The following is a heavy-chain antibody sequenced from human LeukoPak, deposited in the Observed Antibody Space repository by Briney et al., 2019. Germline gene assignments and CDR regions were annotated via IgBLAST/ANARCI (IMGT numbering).Heavy chain of an antibody. CDR3: ARAEVLLWFGESPGAEYCQH. J-gene: IGHJ1*01. CDR2: ISTRGSYI. CDR1: GFTFSSYN. Sequence: PGGSLRLSCAASGFTFSSYNMNWVRQAPGKGLEWVSSISTRGSYIYYADSLKGRFTISRDNAKNSLYLQMNSLRAEDTAVYYCARAEVLLWFGESPGAEYCQHWGQGTLVTVSS. D-gene: IGHD3-10*01. V-gene: IGHV3-21*01.